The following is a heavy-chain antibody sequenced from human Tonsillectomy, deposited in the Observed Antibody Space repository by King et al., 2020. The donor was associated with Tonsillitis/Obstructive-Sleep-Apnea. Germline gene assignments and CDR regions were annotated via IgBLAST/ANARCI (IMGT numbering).Heavy chain of an antibody. Sequence: QLVQSGAEVKKPGSSVKVSCKASGGTFSSYAISWGRQAPGQGLEWMGGIIPISGTANYAQKFPGRVTITAAESTSTAYMELSSLRSEDTAVYYCAGDRYDYGDYPLGYYYYYYMDVWGKGTTVTVSS. CDR3: AGDRYDYGDYPLGYYYYYYMDV. CDR2: IIPISGTA. D-gene: IGHD4-17*01. J-gene: IGHJ6*03. CDR1: GGTFSSYA. V-gene: IGHV1-69*12.